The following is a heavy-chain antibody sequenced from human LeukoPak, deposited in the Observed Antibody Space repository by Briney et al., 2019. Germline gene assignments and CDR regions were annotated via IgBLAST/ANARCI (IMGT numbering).Heavy chain of an antibody. CDR2: IYYSGST. CDR3: ASYDFWSGTVDY. Sequence: PSETLSLPCTVSCGSISSSSYYWGWIRQPPGTGLEWLGSIYYSGSTYYNPSLKSRVTISVDTSKNQFSLKLSSVTAADTAVYYCASYDFWSGTVDYWGQGTLVTVSS. D-gene: IGHD3-3*01. V-gene: IGHV4-39*01. CDR1: CGSISSSSYY. J-gene: IGHJ4*02.